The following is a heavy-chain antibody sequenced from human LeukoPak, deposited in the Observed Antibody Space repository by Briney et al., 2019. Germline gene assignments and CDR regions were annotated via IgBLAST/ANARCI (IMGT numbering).Heavy chain of an antibody. CDR1: GFAVSSNY. CDR3: ARERGTSGYILAF. D-gene: IGHD3-22*01. Sequence: PGGSLRLSCAASGFAVSSNYMSWVRRAPGKGLEWVSVIYTGGSTYYADSVKGRFTISRDNSKNTVYLQMNSLRAEDTAVYYCARERGTSGYILAFWGQGTLVTVSS. J-gene: IGHJ4*02. V-gene: IGHV3-53*01. CDR2: IYTGGST.